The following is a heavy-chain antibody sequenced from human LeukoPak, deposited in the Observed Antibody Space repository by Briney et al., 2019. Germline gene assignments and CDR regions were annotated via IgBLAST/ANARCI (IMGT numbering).Heavy chain of an antibody. CDR3: ASLYKGGYYHSSGYYPPRNVFDI. V-gene: IGHV4-59*08. Sequence: SETLSLTCTVSGGSISSYYRSWIRQPPGKGLEWVGYISYSGSTNYNPSLKNRVTISVDTSKNQFSLKLSSFTAADTAVYYYASLYKGGYYHSSGYYPPRNVFDIWGQGTMVTVSS. J-gene: IGHJ3*02. CDR1: GGSISSYY. CDR2: ISYSGST. D-gene: IGHD3-22*01.